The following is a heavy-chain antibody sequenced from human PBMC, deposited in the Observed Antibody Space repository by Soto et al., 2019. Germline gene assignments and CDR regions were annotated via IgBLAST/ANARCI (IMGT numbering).Heavy chain of an antibody. V-gene: IGHV1-2*04. CDR2: INVNSGGT. Sequence: QVQLVQSGAEVKKPGALVKVPCKASGYTFTGNYMHWVRQAPGQGFEWMGWINVNSGGTKYAQKFQGWVTMTRDTSISTAYMELSRLRSDDTAVYYCARGDKLSLYPQLDYWGQGNLVTVSS. CDR3: ARGDKLSLYPQLDY. D-gene: IGHD3-16*02. CDR1: GYTFTGNY. J-gene: IGHJ4*02.